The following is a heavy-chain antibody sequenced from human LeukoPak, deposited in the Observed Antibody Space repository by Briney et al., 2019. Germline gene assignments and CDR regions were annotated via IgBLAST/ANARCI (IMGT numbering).Heavy chain of an antibody. D-gene: IGHD2-15*01. V-gene: IGHV1-69*13. J-gene: IGHJ6*02. Sequence: SVRVSCKASGGTFSSYAISWVRQAPGQGLEWMGGIIPIFGTANYAQKFQGRVTITADESTSTAYMELSSLRSEDTAVYYCAIKVAAPYYYYGMDVWGQGTTVTVSS. CDR3: AIKVAAPYYYYGMDV. CDR2: IIPIFGTA. CDR1: GGTFSSYA.